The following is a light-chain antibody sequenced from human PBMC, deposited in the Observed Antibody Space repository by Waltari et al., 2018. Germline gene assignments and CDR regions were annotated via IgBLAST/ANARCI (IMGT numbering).Light chain of an antibody. J-gene: IGLJ2*01. Sequence: HSVLTQPPSASGTPGQRVTISCSGSSSNIGSNTVNWYQHLPGTAPQLLTYSNNRRPSGVPERFSGSKSGTSASLAISGLQSEDEADYYCATWDDTLHVLFGGGTKLTVL. V-gene: IGLV1-44*01. CDR2: SNN. CDR3: ATWDDTLHVL. CDR1: SSNIGSNT.